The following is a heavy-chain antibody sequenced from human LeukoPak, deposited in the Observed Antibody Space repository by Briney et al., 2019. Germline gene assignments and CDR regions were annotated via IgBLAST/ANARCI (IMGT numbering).Heavy chain of an antibody. D-gene: IGHD2-2*01. Sequence: PSQTLSLTCTVSGGSISSGGYYWSWIRQPPGKGLEWIGYIYHSGSTYYNPSLKSRVTISVDRSKNQFSLKLSSVTAADTAVYYCARVTWGGYCSSTSCAKGAFDIWGQGTMVTVSS. CDR2: IYHSGST. CDR3: ARVTWGGYCSSTSCAKGAFDI. J-gene: IGHJ3*02. CDR1: GGSISSGGYY. V-gene: IGHV4-30-2*01.